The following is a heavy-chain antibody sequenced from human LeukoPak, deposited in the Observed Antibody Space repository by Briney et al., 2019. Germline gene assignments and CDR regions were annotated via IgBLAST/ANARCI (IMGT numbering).Heavy chain of an antibody. V-gene: IGHV4-4*07. Sequence: PSETLSLTCTVSGGSISSYYWSWIRQPAGKGLEWIGRIYTSGSTNYNPSLKSRVTMSVDPSKNQFSLKLSSVTAADTAVYYCAASPPDFWSGYWVFDYWGQGTLVTVSS. D-gene: IGHD3-3*01. J-gene: IGHJ4*02. CDR2: IYTSGST. CDR1: GGSISSYY. CDR3: AASPPDFWSGYWVFDY.